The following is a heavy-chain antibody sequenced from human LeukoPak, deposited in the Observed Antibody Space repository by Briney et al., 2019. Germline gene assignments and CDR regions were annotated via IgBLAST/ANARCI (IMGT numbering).Heavy chain of an antibody. D-gene: IGHD1-26*01. V-gene: IGHV3-11*06. CDR3: ARGGYYDAFDI. CDR1: GFTFSDYY. J-gene: IGHJ3*02. Sequence: PGGSLRLSCAASGFTFSDYYMSWVRQAPGKGLEWVSYISTSSSYTNYADSVKGRFTISRDNAKNSLYLQMHSLRAEDTAVYYCARGGYYDAFDIWGQGTMVTVSS. CDR2: ISTSSSYT.